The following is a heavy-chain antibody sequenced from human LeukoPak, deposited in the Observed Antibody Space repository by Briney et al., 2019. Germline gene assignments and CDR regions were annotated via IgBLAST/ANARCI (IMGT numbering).Heavy chain of an antibody. CDR1: GDSVSSNSVT. Sequence: SQTLSLTCAISGDSVSSNSVTWNWIRQSPSRGLEWLGRTYLRSSWIYEYALSVRSRINLSPDTSKNQFSLHLNSVTPEDTAVYYCARRLTQYDCFDPWGQGILVTVSS. V-gene: IGHV6-1*01. D-gene: IGHD2-2*01. CDR2: TYLRSSWIY. J-gene: IGHJ5*02. CDR3: ARRLTQYDCFDP.